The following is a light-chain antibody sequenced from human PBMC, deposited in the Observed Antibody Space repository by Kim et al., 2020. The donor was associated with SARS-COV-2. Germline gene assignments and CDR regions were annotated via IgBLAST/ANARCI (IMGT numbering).Light chain of an antibody. CDR1: QSVLYSSNNKNY. CDR3: QQSYSTPLT. CDR2: WAS. J-gene: IGKJ1*01. Sequence: DIVMTQSPDSLAVSLGERATINCKSSQSVLYSSNNKNYLAWYQQKPGQPPKLVIYWASTRESGVPDRFSGSGSGTDFTLTISSLQAEDVAVYYCQQSYSTPLTFGQGTKVDIK. V-gene: IGKV4-1*01.